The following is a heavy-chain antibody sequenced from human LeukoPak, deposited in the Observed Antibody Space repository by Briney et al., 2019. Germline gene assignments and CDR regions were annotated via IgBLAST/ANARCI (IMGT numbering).Heavy chain of an antibody. CDR3: ARVAGVSYNYFDS. CDR1: GYTFITYG. D-gene: IGHD1-26*01. Sequence: ASVKVSCKASGYTFITYGITWVRQAPGQGLEWMGWITPYNGVTNYAQNLQDRVTMTTDTSTSTAYMELRSLRSDDTAVYFCARVAGVSYNYFDSWGQGTLVTVSS. V-gene: IGHV1-18*01. J-gene: IGHJ4*02. CDR2: ITPYNGVT.